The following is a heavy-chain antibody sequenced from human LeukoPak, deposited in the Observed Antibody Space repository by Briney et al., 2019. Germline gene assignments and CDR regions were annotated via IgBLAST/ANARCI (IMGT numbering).Heavy chain of an antibody. CDR2: IKQDGSEK. J-gene: IGHJ4*02. D-gene: IGHD3-3*01. CDR1: GFSFNNFG. CDR3: ARVRFLEWLSGIFDY. V-gene: IGHV3-7*03. Sequence: GGSLRLSCVASGFSFNNFGMSWVRQAPGKGLEWVANIKQDGSEKYYVDSVKGRFTISRDNAKNSLYLQMNSLRAEDTAVYYCARVRFLEWLSGIFDYWGQGTLVTVSS.